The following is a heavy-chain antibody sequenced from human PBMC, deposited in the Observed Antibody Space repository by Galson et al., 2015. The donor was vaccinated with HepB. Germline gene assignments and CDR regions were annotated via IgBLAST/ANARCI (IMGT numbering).Heavy chain of an antibody. CDR1: GFTFTTNNY. D-gene: IGHD6-19*01. J-gene: IGHJ4*02. CDR3: ARDAEYGSGWLYFDY. Sequence: SVKVSCKASGFTFTTNNYIHWVRQAPGQGLEWMGMLNPSGGSTSYAQKFQGRVIMTRDTSTSTVYVELRGLRSEDTALYFCARDAEYGSGWLYFDYWGQGTLVTVSS. V-gene: IGHV1-46*03. CDR2: LNPSGGST.